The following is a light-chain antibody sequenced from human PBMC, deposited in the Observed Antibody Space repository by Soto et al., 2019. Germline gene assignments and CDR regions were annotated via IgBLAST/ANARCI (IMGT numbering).Light chain of an antibody. CDR2: DNN. Sequence: QSVLTQPPSVSTAPGQKVTISCSGSSSNIGNNYVSWYQQLPGTAPKLLIYDNNKRPSGIPDRFSGSKSGTSATLGITGLQTGDEADYYRVTWDSSLSAGVFGTGTKVTVL. CDR3: VTWDSSLSAGV. V-gene: IGLV1-51*01. CDR1: SSNIGNNY. J-gene: IGLJ1*01.